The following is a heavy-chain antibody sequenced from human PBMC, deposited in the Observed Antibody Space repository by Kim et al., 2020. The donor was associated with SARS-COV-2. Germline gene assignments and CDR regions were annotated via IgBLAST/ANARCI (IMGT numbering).Heavy chain of an antibody. Sequence: AAPMEGRLPISKDNSKITLYMQMTRLRAEDTAVYYCAKDRIVVVPAALDYWGQGTLVTVSS. J-gene: IGHJ4*02. V-gene: IGHV3-30-3*02. D-gene: IGHD2-2*01. CDR3: AKDRIVVVPAALDY.